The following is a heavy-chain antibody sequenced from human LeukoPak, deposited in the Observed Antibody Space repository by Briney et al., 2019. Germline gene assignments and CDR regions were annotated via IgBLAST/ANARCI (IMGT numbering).Heavy chain of an antibody. CDR2: IEQDGSEK. J-gene: IGHJ4*02. D-gene: IGHD4-17*01. Sequence: PGGSLRLSCAASGFTFSIYWMSWVRQAPGKGLEWVANIEQDGSEKYYVDSVKGRFTISRDNAKNSLYLQMNSLRAEDTAVYYCARDISTVTTGFDYWGQGTLVTVSS. CDR1: GFTFSIYW. CDR3: ARDISTVTTGFDY. V-gene: IGHV3-7*01.